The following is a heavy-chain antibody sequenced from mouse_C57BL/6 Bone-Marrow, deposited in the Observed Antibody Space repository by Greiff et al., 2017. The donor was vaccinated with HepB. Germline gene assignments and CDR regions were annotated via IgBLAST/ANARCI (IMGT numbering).Heavy chain of an antibody. D-gene: IGHD2-3*01. J-gene: IGHJ3*01. Sequence: VQLQQSGPGLVQPSQSLSISCTASGFTLTSYGVHWVRQSPGKGLEWLGVIWSGGSTDYNAAFISRLSISKDNSKSHVFFKMNSLQADDTAIYYCASDGYYGAYWGQGTLVTVSA. CDR1: GFTLTSYG. CDR3: ASDGYYGAY. V-gene: IGHV2-2*01. CDR2: IWSGGST.